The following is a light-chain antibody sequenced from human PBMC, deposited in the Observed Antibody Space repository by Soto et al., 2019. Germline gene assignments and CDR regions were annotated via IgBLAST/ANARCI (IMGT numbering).Light chain of an antibody. CDR3: QQYYSYPR. V-gene: IGKV1-8*01. CDR2: AAS. Sequence: AIRMTQSPSSFSASTGDRVTITCRASQGISSYLAWYQQKPGKAPKLLIYAASTLQRGVPSRFSGSGSGTDFTLTISCLQSEDFATYYCQQYYSYPRFGPGTKVDIK. CDR1: QGISSY. J-gene: IGKJ3*01.